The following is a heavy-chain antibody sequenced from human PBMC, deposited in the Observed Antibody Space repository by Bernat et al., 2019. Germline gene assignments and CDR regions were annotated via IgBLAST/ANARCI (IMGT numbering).Heavy chain of an antibody. CDR3: ARVKPDYDFLSGYYPGRPGAFAS. V-gene: IGHV4-34*01. D-gene: IGHD3-3*01. CDR2: INHSGSA. CDR1: GGSFSGYY. Sequence: QVQLQQWGAGLLKPSETLSLSCAVYGGSFSGYYWSWIRQPPGKGLEWIGEINHSGSANYNPSLKSRVTISVDTSKKQFTLRLTSVPAADTAVYYCARVKPDYDFLSGYYPGRPGAFASWGQGTLVTVSS. J-gene: IGHJ5*02.